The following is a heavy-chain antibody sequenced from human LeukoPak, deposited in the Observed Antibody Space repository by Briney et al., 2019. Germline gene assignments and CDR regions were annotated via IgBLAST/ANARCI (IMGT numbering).Heavy chain of an antibody. CDR1: GFTFDDYA. J-gene: IGHJ4*02. V-gene: IGHV3-9*01. CDR3: AKDPAYSSSPPWFDY. Sequence: PGRSLRLSCAASGFTFDDYAMHWVWQAPGKGLEWVSGISWNSGSVGYADSVKGRFTISRDNAKNSLYLQMNSLRAEDTALYYCAKDPAYSSSPPWFDYWGQGTLVTVSS. CDR2: ISWNSGSV. D-gene: IGHD6-13*01.